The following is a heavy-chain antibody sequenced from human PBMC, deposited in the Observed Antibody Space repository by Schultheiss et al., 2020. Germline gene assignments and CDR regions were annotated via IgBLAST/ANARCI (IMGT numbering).Heavy chain of an antibody. Sequence: ASVKVSCKASGYTFTSFGFSWVRQAPGQGLEWMGWISAYNGNTNYAQKFQGRVTMTTDTSTSTTYMELRNLRSDDTAVYYCAREGKGVAAVTTKRYYYYGMDVWGQGTTVTVSS. CDR1: GYTFTSFG. CDR3: AREGKGVAAVTTKRYYYYGMDV. CDR2: ISAYNGNT. J-gene: IGHJ6*02. D-gene: IGHD6-13*01. V-gene: IGHV1-18*01.